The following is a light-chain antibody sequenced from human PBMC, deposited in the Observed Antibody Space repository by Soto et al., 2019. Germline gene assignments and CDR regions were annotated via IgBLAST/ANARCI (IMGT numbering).Light chain of an antibody. V-gene: IGLV2-14*01. J-gene: IGLJ1*01. CDR3: SSYTSSSTYV. Sequence: QSALTQPASVSGSPGQSITISCTGTSSDFGGYNSVSWYQQHPGKAPKLMIYDVSNRPSGVSNRFSGSKSGNTASLTISGLQAEDEADYYCSSYTSSSTYVFGTGTKLTVL. CDR2: DVS. CDR1: SSDFGGYNS.